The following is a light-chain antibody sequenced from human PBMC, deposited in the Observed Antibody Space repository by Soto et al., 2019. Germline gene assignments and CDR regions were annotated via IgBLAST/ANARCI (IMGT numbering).Light chain of an antibody. CDR3: QQDNSYPST. J-gene: IGKJ1*01. V-gene: IGKV1-5*01. Sequence: IQVNQSPSTLSASVGDRVTITCRASQSITSWLAWYQQTPGNAPKLLIFDASSLETGVPSRFSGSGSGTDFTLTITSMQPDDFATYYCQQDNSYPSTFGQGTMVEV. CDR2: DAS. CDR1: QSITSW.